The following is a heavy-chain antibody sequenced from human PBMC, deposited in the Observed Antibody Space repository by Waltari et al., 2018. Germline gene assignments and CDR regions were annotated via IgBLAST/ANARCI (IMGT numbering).Heavy chain of an antibody. D-gene: IGHD5-12*01. CDR2: IYHSGST. CDR1: GYSISSAYY. Sequence: QVQLQESGPGLVKPSETLSLTCAVSGYSISSAYYWVWLRQPPGKGLEWIGSIYHSGSTYYNPSLKSRVTISVDTSKNQFSLKLSSVTAADTAVYYCARSSIVAKGFDYWGQGTLVTVSS. CDR3: ARSSIVAKGFDY. V-gene: IGHV4-38-2*01. J-gene: IGHJ4*02.